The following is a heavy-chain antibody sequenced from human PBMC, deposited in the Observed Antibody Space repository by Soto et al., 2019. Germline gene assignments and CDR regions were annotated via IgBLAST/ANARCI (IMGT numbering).Heavy chain of an antibody. CDR1: GYTFVDFD. J-gene: IGHJ4*02. V-gene: IGHV1-8*02. Sequence: ASVKVSCKASGYTFVDFDINWVRQAPGQGLEWVGWMNPNTGNTRYAQRFQGRLIMNRDTSINTAYMEMGSLTSEDTAVYYCARGQLATLTDFWGQGTLVTVSS. D-gene: IGHD3-9*01. CDR3: ARGQLATLTDF. CDR2: MNPNTGNT.